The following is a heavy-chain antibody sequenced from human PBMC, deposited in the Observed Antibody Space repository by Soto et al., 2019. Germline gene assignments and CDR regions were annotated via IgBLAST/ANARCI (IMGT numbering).Heavy chain of an antibody. CDR2: IYPGDSDT. V-gene: IGHV5-51*01. J-gene: IGHJ5*02. D-gene: IGHD2-2*01. Sequence: GESLKISCKGSGYSFTSYWIGWVRQMPGKGLECMGIIYPGDSDTRYSPSFQGQVTISADKSISTAYLQWSSLKASDTAMFYCARKIVVASKFSSWFDPWGQGTLVTVSS. CDR3: ARKIVVASKFSSWFDP. CDR1: GYSFTSYW.